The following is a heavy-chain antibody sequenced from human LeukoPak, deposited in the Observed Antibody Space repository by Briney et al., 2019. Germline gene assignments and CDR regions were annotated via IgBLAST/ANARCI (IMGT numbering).Heavy chain of an antibody. V-gene: IGHV1-8*01. J-gene: IGHJ6*02. Sequence: ASVKVSCKASGYTFTSYDINWVRQATGQGLEWMGWMNPNSGNTGYAQKFQGRVTMTRNTSISTAYMELSSLRSEDTAVYYCARDIVVVVAATPYYYYGMDVWGQGTTVTVSS. CDR1: GYTFTSYD. CDR2: MNPNSGNT. D-gene: IGHD2-15*01. CDR3: ARDIVVVVAATPYYYYGMDV.